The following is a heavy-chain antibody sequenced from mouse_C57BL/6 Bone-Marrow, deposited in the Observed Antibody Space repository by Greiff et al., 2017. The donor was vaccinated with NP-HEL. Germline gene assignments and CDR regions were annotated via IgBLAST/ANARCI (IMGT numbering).Heavy chain of an antibody. Sequence: VQLQQPGAELVRPGSSVKLSCKASGYTFTSYWMHWVKQRPIQGLEWIGNIDPSDSETHYNQKFKDKATLTVDKSSSTAYMQLSSLTSEDSAVYYCATGLRPYAMDYWGQGTSVTVSS. CDR1: GYTFTSYW. V-gene: IGHV1-52*01. D-gene: IGHD2-4*01. J-gene: IGHJ4*01. CDR2: IDPSDSET. CDR3: ATGLRPYAMDY.